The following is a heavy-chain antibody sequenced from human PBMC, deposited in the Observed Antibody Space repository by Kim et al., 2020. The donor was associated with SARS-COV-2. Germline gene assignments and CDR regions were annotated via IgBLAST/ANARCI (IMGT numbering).Heavy chain of an antibody. J-gene: IGHJ4*02. CDR3: ARHDRDGYNFDY. Sequence: NYNPALRRRVPISVDTSKNQFSLTLSSVTAADTAVYYCARHDRDGYNFDYWGQGTLVTVSS. V-gene: IGHV4-59*08. D-gene: IGHD5-12*01.